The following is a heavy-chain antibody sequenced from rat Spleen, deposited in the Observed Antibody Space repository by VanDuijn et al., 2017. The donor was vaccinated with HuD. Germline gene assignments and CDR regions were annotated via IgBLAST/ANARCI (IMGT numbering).Heavy chain of an antibody. J-gene: IGHJ3*01. CDR2: ITNLGGSI. CDR1: GFTFNNHW. V-gene: IGHV5-31*01. CDR3: ATRDYISYAGIF. Sequence: EVQLVESGGGLVEPGRSLKLSCVASGFTFNNHWMNWIRQAPGKGLEWVASITNLGGSIFYQDSVKGRFTIYRDNAKTTLYLQIGSLRSEDTATYFCATRDYISYAGIFWGQGSLVTVSS. D-gene: IGHD1-2*01.